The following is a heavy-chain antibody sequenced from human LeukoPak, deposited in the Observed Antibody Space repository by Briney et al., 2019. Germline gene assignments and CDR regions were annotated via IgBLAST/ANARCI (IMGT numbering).Heavy chain of an antibody. CDR2: IYTSGST. D-gene: IGHD1-14*01. CDR1: GGSISSGSYY. J-gene: IGHJ4*02. V-gene: IGHV4-61*02. Sequence: ASGTLSLTCTVSGGSISSGSYYWTWIRQPAGKGLEWIGRIYTSGSTNFNPSLKSRVTISLDTSKNQFSLKLSSVTAADTAVYYCARAGTQTYFFDYWGQGTLVTVSS. CDR3: ARAGTQTYFFDY.